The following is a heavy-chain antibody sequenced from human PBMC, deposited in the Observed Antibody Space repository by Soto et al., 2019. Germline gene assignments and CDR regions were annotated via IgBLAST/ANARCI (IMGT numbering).Heavy chain of an antibody. CDR2: IDPSDSYT. CDR1: GYSFTSYW. J-gene: IGHJ5*02. V-gene: IGHV5-10-1*01. Sequence: PGESLKISCKGSGYSFTSYWISWVRQMPGKGPEWMGRIDPSDSYTNYSPSFQGHVTISADKSISTAYLQWSSLKASDTAMYYCARHVLSRSSSWYVSWFDPWGQGTLVTVSS. CDR3: ARHVLSRSSSWYVSWFDP. D-gene: IGHD6-13*01.